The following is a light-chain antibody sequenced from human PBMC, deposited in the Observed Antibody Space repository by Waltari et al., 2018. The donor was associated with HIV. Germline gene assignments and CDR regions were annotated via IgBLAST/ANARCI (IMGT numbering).Light chain of an antibody. CDR3: QQYYTTPFT. J-gene: IGKJ3*01. CDR1: QTILYSSNNKNY. V-gene: IGKV4-1*01. CDR2: WAS. Sequence: DIVMTQSPDSLAVSLGERATINCKSSQTILYSSNNKNYLAWYQQKPGQPPKLLIYWASTRESGVSDRFSGSGSVTDFTLTISSLQTEDVAIYYCQQYYTTPFTFGHGTKVDIK.